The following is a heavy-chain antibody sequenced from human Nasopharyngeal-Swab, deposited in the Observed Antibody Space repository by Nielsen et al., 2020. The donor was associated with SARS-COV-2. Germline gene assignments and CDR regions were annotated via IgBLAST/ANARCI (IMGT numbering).Heavy chain of an antibody. CDR2: ISGSGGST. Sequence: WSRQGPGKGLEWVSVISGSGGSTYYADSVKGRFTISRDNSKNTLYLQMNSLRAEDTAVYYCARYDDYYDSSGYAYWGQGTLVTVSS. V-gene: IGHV3-23*01. D-gene: IGHD3-22*01. J-gene: IGHJ4*02. CDR3: ARYDDYYDSSGYAY.